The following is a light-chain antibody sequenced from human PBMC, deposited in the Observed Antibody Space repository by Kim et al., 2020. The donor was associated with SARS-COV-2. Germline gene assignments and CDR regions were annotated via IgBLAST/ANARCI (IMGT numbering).Light chain of an antibody. J-gene: IGKJ4*01. CDR1: QSIASSTY. Sequence: EIVLTQSPGTLSLSPGERATLSCRASQSIASSTYLAWYQQRPGQAPRLLIYAASRRATGIPDRFSGSGSGTDFTLSINRLEPEDFAVYFCQHDGTPPFTFGGGTKVDIK. V-gene: IGKV3-20*01. CDR3: QHDGTPPFT. CDR2: AAS.